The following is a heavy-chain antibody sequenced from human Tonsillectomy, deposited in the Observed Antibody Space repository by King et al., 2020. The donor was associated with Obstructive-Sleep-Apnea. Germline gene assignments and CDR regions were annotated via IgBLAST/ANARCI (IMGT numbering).Heavy chain of an antibody. V-gene: IGHV3-9*01. CDR1: GFTFDDYA. Sequence: VQLVESGGGLVQPGRSLRLSCAASGFTFDDYAMHWVRQAPGKGLEWVSGISWNSGSIGYADSVKGRFTISRDNAKNSLYLQMNSLRAEDTALYYCAKGMYSSSWYNWFDPWGQGTLVTVSS. CDR2: ISWNSGSI. J-gene: IGHJ5*02. CDR3: AKGMYSSSWYNWFDP. D-gene: IGHD6-13*01.